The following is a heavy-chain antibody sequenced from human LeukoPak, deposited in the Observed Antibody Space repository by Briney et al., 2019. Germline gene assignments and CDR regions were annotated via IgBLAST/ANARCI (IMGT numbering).Heavy chain of an antibody. D-gene: IGHD2-2*01. CDR2: IRYDGSHK. Sequence: GGSLRLSCAASGFTFSSYGMHWVRQAPGKGLEWVAFIRYDGSHKYSADSVKGRFTISRDNSKNTLYLQMNSLRVEDTAVYHCAKAGLAMPPDYWGQGTLVTVSS. CDR1: GFTFSSYG. CDR3: AKAGLAMPPDY. V-gene: IGHV3-30*02. J-gene: IGHJ4*02.